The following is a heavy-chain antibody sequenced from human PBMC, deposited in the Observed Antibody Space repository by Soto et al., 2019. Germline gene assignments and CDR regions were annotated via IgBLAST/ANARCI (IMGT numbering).Heavy chain of an antibody. Sequence: QVQLVESGGGVVQPGRSLRLSCAASGFTFSSYGMHWVRQAPGKGLEWVAVISYDGSNKYYADSVKGRFTISRDNSKNTLYLKMNCLRAEDTAVYYCAKGGFYALGYCSSTSCSGGWFDPWGQGTLVTVSS. D-gene: IGHD2-2*01. V-gene: IGHV3-30*18. J-gene: IGHJ5*02. CDR2: ISYDGSNK. CDR3: AKGGFYALGYCSSTSCSGGWFDP. CDR1: GFTFSSYG.